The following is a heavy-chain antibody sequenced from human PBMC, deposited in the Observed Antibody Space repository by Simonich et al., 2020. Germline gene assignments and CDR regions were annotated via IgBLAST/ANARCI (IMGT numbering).Heavy chain of an antibody. CDR3: ARIYGDYDY. CDR2: ISYDGSNK. CDR1: GFTFSSYA. V-gene: IGHV3-30*07. Sequence: QVQLVESGGGVVQPGSSLRLSCAASGFTFSSYAMHLVRQAPGKGLEGVAVISYDGSNKYYADSVKSRFTISRDNAKNSLYLQMNSLRAEDTAVYYCARIYGDYDYWGQGTLVTVSS. D-gene: IGHD4-17*01. J-gene: IGHJ4*02.